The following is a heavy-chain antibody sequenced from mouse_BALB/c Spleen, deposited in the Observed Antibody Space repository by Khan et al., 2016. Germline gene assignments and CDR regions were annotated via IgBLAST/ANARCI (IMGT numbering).Heavy chain of an antibody. CDR2: LYPGSGHT. Sequence: QVQLKQSGAELARPGASVKLSCKASGYTFTDYYINWVKQRTGQGLEWIGELYPGSGHTYYNEKFKGKAILTADKSSSTAYMQLSSLTSEDSAVYFCAKGGRSDYYAMDYWGQGTSVTVSS. J-gene: IGHJ4*01. CDR3: AKGGRSDYYAMDY. D-gene: IGHD1-1*01. CDR1: GYTFTDYY. V-gene: IGHV1-77*01.